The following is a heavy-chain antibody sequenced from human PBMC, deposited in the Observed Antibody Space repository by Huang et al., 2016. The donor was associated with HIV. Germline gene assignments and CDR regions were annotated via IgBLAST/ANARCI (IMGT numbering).Heavy chain of an antibody. Sequence: QVQLVESGGGVVQTGRSLRLSCVASEFSFSYYGMPWVRQGQGKGLEWVAVISYDGSNKYYADSVKGRFTSSRDNYKNTLYLQMNGLRAEDTAVYYCAKGDYFGSGSFSHDLYYFDYWGQGTLVTVSS. CDR1: EFSFSYYG. D-gene: IGHD3-10*01. J-gene: IGHJ4*02. CDR3: AKGDYFGSGSFSHDLYYFDY. V-gene: IGHV3-30*18. CDR2: ISYDGSNK.